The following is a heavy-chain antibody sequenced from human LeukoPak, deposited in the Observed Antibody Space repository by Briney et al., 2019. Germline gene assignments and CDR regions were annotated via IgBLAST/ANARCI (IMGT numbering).Heavy chain of an antibody. Sequence: SETLSLTCNVSGASMSNYYWVWIRQPPGKGLEWIGSIYHSGTTYSGSTYYNPSLKSRVTISLDTSKNQFSLRLSSVTAADTAMYYCAALVNAAPDYFDSWGQGTLVSVSS. CDR2: IYHSGTTYSGST. D-gene: IGHD6-25*01. J-gene: IGHJ4*02. V-gene: IGHV4-59*04. CDR3: AALVNAAPDYFDS. CDR1: GASMSNYY.